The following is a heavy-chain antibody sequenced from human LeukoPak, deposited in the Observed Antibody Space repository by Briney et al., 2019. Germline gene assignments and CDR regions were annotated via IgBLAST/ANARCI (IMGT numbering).Heavy chain of an antibody. J-gene: IGHJ4*02. Sequence: GGSLRLSCAASGFTFSSYAMTWVRQAPGKGLEWVSIISGSGGSTSYADSVKGRFTISRDNSKNTLYLQMNSLRAEDTAVYYCTKGTIWLPFDYWGQGTLVTVSS. D-gene: IGHD5-18*01. CDR1: GFTFSSYA. CDR2: ISGSGGST. CDR3: TKGTIWLPFDY. V-gene: IGHV3-23*01.